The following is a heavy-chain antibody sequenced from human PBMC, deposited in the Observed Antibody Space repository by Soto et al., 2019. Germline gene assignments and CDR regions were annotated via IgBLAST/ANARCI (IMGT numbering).Heavy chain of an antibody. V-gene: IGHV1-58*02. CDR3: AAGILYGRIEYSSSQYFDY. CDR1: GFTFTSSA. J-gene: IGHJ4*02. D-gene: IGHD6-6*01. Sequence: SVKVSCKASGFTFTSSAMQWVRQARGQRLEWIGWIVVGSGNTNYAQKFQERVTITRDMSTSTAYMELSSLRSEDTAVYYCAAGILYGRIEYSSSQYFDYWGQGTLVTAPQ. CDR2: IVVGSGNT.